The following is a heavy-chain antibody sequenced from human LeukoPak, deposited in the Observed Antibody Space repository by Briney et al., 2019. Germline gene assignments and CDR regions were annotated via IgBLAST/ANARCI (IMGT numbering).Heavy chain of an antibody. D-gene: IGHD6-13*01. CDR3: ARPSSSGWYVFDN. V-gene: IGHV3-30*04. CDR2: ISYGGIDK. J-gene: IGHJ4*02. CDR1: GFNFSSYA. Sequence: PGTPLRLSCAASGFNFSSYAMHWVRQAPGEGLEWVGLISYGGIDKSYADSVKGRFTISRDSSKRTLYLQMNSLRAEDTAVYYCARPSSSGWYVFDNWGQGTLVTVSS.